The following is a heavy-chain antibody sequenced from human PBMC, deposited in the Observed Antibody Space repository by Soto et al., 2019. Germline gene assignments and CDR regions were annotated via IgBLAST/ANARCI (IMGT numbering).Heavy chain of an antibody. CDR3: TRVRMSGLYYFDF. Sequence: EVQLVESGGGLVQPGGSLRLSCAASGFTFSDHYMDWVRQAPGKGLEWVGRTRNKANSYTTEYAASVKGRFTISRDDSKNSLYLQMNSLKTEDTAVYYCTRVRMSGLYYFDFWGQGTLVTVSS. CDR1: GFTFSDHY. J-gene: IGHJ4*02. CDR2: TRNKANSYTT. V-gene: IGHV3-72*01. D-gene: IGHD6-25*01.